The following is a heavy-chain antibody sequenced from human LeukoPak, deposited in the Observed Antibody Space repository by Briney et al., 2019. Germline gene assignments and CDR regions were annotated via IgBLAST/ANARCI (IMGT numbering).Heavy chain of an antibody. J-gene: IGHJ4*02. Sequence: ASVKVSCKASGYTFTSYAMHWVRQAPGQRLEWMGWINAGNGNTKYSQKFQGRVTITRDTSASTAYMELSSLRSEDTAVYYCARDRWWEPTDFSFDHWGQGTLVTVSS. CDR3: ARDRWWEPTDFSFDH. V-gene: IGHV1-3*01. CDR1: GYTFTSYA. D-gene: IGHD1-26*01. CDR2: INAGNGNT.